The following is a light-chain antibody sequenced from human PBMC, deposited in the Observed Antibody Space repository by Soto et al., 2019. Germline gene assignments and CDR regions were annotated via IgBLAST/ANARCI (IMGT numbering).Light chain of an antibody. CDR3: CSYTGTSTSSG. V-gene: IGLV2-14*01. J-gene: IGLJ1*01. CDR1: SSDVGGYNY. Sequence: QSVLTQPASVSGSPGQSITISCTGTSSDVGGYNYVSWYQQHPGKAPKLMIYEVSNRPSGISSRFSGSKSGNTASLTISGLQAEDEADYYCCSYTGTSTSSGFGTGIKVTAL. CDR2: EVS.